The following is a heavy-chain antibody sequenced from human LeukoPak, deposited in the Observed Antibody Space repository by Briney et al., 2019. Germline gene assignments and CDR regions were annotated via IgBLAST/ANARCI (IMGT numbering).Heavy chain of an antibody. CDR1: GYTFTVYY. CDR2: FNPNSVGT. CDR3: ARDGNWGSLRGAFDI. J-gene: IGHJ3*02. D-gene: IGHD7-27*01. V-gene: IGHV1-2*02. Sequence: ASVKVPCKAFGYTFTVYYMHWLRQSPGQGFEWMGWFNPNSVGTNYAQNFQGRVTMTRDTSISPAYMELSRLRSDDTAVYYCARDGNWGSLRGAFDIWGQGTMVTVSS.